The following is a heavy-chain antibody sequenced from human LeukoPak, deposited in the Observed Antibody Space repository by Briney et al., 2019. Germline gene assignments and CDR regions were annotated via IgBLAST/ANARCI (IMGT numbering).Heavy chain of an antibody. CDR1: GGSFSGYY. CDR2: INHSGST. CDR3: ARSLITMVRGVIIDY. Sequence: PSETLSLTCAVYGGSFSGYYWSWIRQPPGKGLEWIGEINHSGSTNYNPSLKSRVTISVDTSKNQFSLKLSSVTAADTAVYYCARSLITMVRGVIIDYWGQGTLVTVSS. D-gene: IGHD3-10*01. V-gene: IGHV4-34*01. J-gene: IGHJ4*02.